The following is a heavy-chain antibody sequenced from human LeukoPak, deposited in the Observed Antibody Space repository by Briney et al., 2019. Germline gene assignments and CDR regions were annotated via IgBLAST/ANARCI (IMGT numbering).Heavy chain of an antibody. CDR1: GFTFSSYE. V-gene: IGHV3-21*01. D-gene: IGHD3-22*01. Sequence: GGSLRLSCAASGFTFSSYEMNWVRQAPGKGLEWVSFISSSSSYIYYADSVKGRFTISRDNAKNSLYLQMNSLRAEDTAVYYCARDLRSSGYYAFDYWGQGTLVTVSS. CDR3: ARDLRSSGYYAFDY. J-gene: IGHJ4*02. CDR2: ISSSSSYI.